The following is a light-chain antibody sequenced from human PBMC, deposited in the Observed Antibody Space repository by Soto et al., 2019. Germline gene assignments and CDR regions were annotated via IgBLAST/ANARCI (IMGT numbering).Light chain of an antibody. J-gene: IGLJ2*01. CDR2: LNNDGSH. Sequence: QPVLTQSPSASASLGASVKLTCTLSSGHSSYAIAWHQKQPGKGPRYLMDLNNDGSHTKGDGIPDRFSGSSSGAERYLIISSLQSEDEADYYCQTWGSGFQVFGGGTQLT. V-gene: IGLV4-69*01. CDR3: QTWGSGFQV. CDR1: SGHSSYA.